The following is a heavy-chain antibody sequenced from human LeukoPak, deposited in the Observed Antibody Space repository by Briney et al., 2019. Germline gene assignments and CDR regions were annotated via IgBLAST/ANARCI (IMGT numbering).Heavy chain of an antibody. Sequence: SETLSLTCTVSGGSISSGSYYWGWIPQPAGKGLELIGRIYTSGSTNYNPSLKSRVTISVHTSKNQFSLKLSSVTAADTAVYYCAREPSSSGWSPYYFDYWGQGTLVTVSS. D-gene: IGHD6-19*01. V-gene: IGHV4-61*02. CDR2: IYTSGST. CDR1: GGSISSGSYY. J-gene: IGHJ4*02. CDR3: AREPSSSGWSPYYFDY.